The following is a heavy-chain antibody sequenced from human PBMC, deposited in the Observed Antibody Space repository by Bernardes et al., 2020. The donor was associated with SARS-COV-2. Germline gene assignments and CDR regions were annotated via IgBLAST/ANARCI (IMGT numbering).Heavy chain of an antibody. D-gene: IGHD3-10*01. CDR2: IYSGGIT. CDR1: GFTVISNH. CDR3: ARGRFDGLDV. J-gene: IGHJ6*02. V-gene: IGHV3-66*01. Sequence: GGSLRLSCAASGFTVISNHMSWVRQAPGKGLEWVSLIYSGGITHYADSVKGRFSISRDNTNNTVYFQMNGLRAEDTAVYYCARGRFDGLDVWGQGTTVTVSS.